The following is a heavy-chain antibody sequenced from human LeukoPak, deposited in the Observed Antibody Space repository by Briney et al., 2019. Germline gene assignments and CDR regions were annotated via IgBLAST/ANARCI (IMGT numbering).Heavy chain of an antibody. Sequence: SETLSLTCTVSGGSISSSSYYWGWIRQPPGKGLEWIGSIYYSGSTYYNPSLKSRVTISVDTSKNQFSLKLSSVTAADTAVYYCARLIKKDIVVVVAATVFDYWGQGTLVTVSS. V-gene: IGHV4-39*07. CDR2: IYYSGST. CDR3: ARLIKKDIVVVVAATVFDY. J-gene: IGHJ4*02. D-gene: IGHD2-15*01. CDR1: GGSISSSSYY.